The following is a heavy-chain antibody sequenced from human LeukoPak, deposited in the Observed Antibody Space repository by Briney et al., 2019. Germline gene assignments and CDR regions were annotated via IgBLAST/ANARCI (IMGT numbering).Heavy chain of an antibody. CDR2: ISYDGSNK. J-gene: IGHJ4*02. D-gene: IGHD1-26*01. V-gene: IGHV3-30*18. CDR3: AKEGGQGVGAYYFDY. CDR1: GFTFSSYG. Sequence: GRSLRLSCAASGFTFSSYGMHWVRQAPGKGLEWVAVISYDGSNKYYAHSVKGRFTISRDNSKNTLYLQMNSLRAEDTAVYYCAKEGGQGVGAYYFDYWGQGTLVTVSS.